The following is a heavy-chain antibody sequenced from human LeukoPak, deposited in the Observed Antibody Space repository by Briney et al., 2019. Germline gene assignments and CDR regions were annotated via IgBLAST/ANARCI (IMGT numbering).Heavy chain of an antibody. J-gene: IGHJ3*02. CDR3: VRDGDTGAATRPAI. CDR1: GYTFSNYY. D-gene: IGHD6-6*01. CDR2: INPGSGGI. V-gene: IGHV1-46*01. Sequence: ASVTVSCKTSGYTFSNYYIHWVRQAPGQGLHWMGIINPGSGGISYAQQFQGRVSMTTDTSTTTVYMEIRSLRSDDTALYYCVRDGDTGAATRPAIWGPGTMVTVSS.